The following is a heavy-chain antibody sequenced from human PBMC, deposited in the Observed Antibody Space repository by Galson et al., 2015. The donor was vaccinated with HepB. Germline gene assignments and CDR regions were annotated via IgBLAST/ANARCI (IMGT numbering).Heavy chain of an antibody. CDR3: ARDLPLASSGYSSGGAFDI. V-gene: IGHV1-69*13. CDR2: IIPIFGTA. J-gene: IGHJ3*02. CDR1: GGTFSSYA. D-gene: IGHD3-22*01. Sequence: SVKVSCKASGGTFSSYAISWVRQAPGQGLEWMGGIIPIFGTANYAQKFQGRVTITADESTSTAYMELSSLRSEDTAVYYCARDLPLASSGYSSGGAFDIWGQGTMVTVSS.